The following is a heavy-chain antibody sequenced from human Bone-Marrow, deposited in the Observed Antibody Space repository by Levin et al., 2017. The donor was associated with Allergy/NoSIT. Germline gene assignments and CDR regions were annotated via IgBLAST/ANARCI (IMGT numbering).Heavy chain of an antibody. J-gene: IGHJ4*02. CDR2: ISYDGSNK. CDR3: AKPDRGSSWYSQLFDFDY. CDR1: GFTFSSYG. D-gene: IGHD6-13*01. V-gene: IGHV3-30*18. Sequence: GGSLRLSCAASGFTFSSYGMHWVRQAPGKGLEWVAVISYDGSNKYYADSVKGRFTISRDNSKNTLYLQMNSLRAEDTAVYYCAKPDRGSSWYSQLFDFDYWGQGTLVTVSS.